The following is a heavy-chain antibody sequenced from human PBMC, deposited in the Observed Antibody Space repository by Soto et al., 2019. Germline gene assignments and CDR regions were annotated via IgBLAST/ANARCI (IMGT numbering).Heavy chain of an antibody. CDR1: GFTFSSYA. D-gene: IGHD6-13*01. CDR2: ISGSGGST. Sequence: EVQLLESGGGLVQPGGSLRLSCAASGFTFSSYAMSWVRQAPGKGLEWVSAISGSGGSTYYADSVKGRFTISRDNSKNTLYLQMNSLRAEDTAVYYCAKDRHPYSSSWYGFDYWGQGTLVTVSS. CDR3: AKDRHPYSSSWYGFDY. J-gene: IGHJ4*02. V-gene: IGHV3-23*01.